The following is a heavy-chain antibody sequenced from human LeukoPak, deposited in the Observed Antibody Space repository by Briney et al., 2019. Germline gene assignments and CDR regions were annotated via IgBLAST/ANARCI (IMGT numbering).Heavy chain of an antibody. CDR1: GGSISSGGYY. J-gene: IGHJ4*02. V-gene: IGHV4-31*03. CDR3: ARGGGEATDIVVVPAAINFDY. CDR2: IYYSGST. Sequence: TLSLTCTVSGGSISSGGYYWSWIRQHPGKGLEWIGYIYYSGSTYYNPSLKSRVTISVDTSKNQFSLKLSSVTAADTAVYYCARGGGEATDIVVVPAAINFDYWGQGTLVTVSS. D-gene: IGHD2-2*02.